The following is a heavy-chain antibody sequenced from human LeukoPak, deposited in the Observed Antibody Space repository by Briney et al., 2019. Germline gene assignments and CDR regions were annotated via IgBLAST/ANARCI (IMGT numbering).Heavy chain of an antibody. Sequence: APVKVSFKASGYTFTVYYIHWVRQAPGQGLEWMGIINPSGGTTNYAQKFQGRVTMTRDTSTSTVHMELSSLRSEDTAVYYCSRVRGGGHYFDYWGQGALVTVPS. CDR2: INPSGGTT. V-gene: IGHV1-46*01. J-gene: IGHJ4*02. D-gene: IGHD3-16*01. CDR3: SRVRGGGHYFDY. CDR1: GYTFTVYY.